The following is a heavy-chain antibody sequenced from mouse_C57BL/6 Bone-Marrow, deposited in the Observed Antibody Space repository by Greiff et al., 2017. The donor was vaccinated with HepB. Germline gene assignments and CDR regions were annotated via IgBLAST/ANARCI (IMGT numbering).Heavy chain of an antibody. CDR3: ARTITTYYYAMDY. CDR2: ISSGSSTI. CDR1: GFTFSDYG. V-gene: IGHV5-17*01. J-gene: IGHJ4*01. D-gene: IGHD2-4*01. Sequence: EVKVVESGGGLVKPGGSLKLSCAASGFTFSDYGMHWVRQAPEQGLEWVAYISSGSSTINYADTVKGRFTISRDNAKNTLFLQMTSLKSEDTAMYYCARTITTYYYAMDYWGQGASVTVSS.